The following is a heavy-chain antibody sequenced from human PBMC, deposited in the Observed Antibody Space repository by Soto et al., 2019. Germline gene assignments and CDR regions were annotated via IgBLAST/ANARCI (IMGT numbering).Heavy chain of an antibody. Sequence: GGSLILSCAASGFTFSNYWMSWVRQAPGKGLEWVANIKQDGSEKYYVDSVKGRFTISRDNAKNSLYLQMNSLRAEDTAVYYCARDSGLEEKDNSGYYNNWFDYWGQGTLVTVSS. D-gene: IGHD3-22*01. J-gene: IGHJ5*01. CDR1: GFTFSNYW. CDR3: ARDSGLEEKDNSGYYNNWFDY. CDR2: IKQDGSEK. V-gene: IGHV3-7*04.